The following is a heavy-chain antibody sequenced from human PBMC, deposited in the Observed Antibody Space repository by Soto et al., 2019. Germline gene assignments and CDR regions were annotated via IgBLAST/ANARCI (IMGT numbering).Heavy chain of an antibody. CDR2: IIPIFGTA. Sequence: SVKVSCKASGGTFSSYAISWVRQAPGQGLEWMGGIIPIFGTANYAQKFQGRVTITADESTSTAYMELSSLRSEDTAVYYCARCGPYTSGYYYGIDYWGQGTLVTVSS. J-gene: IGHJ4*02. V-gene: IGHV1-69*13. D-gene: IGHD3-22*01. CDR3: ARCGPYTSGYYYGIDY. CDR1: GGTFSSYA.